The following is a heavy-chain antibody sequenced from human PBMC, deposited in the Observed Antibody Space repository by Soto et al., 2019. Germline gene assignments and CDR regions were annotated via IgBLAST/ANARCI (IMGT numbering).Heavy chain of an antibody. D-gene: IGHD3-9*01. CDR2: INHSGST. V-gene: IGHV4-34*01. CDR1: SGSFSGYY. Sequence: PSETLSLTCEVHSGSFSGYYWSWIRQPPGKGLEWIGEINHSGSTNYNPSLKSRVTISVDTSKNQFSLKLSSVTAADTAVYYCARGVLRYFNLDPWGQGTLVTVSS. CDR3: ARGVLRYFNLDP. J-gene: IGHJ5*02.